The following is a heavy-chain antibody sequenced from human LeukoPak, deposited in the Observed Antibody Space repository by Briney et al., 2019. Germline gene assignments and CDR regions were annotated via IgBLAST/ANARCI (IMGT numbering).Heavy chain of an antibody. V-gene: IGHV3-21*01. CDR2: ISSSSSYI. J-gene: IGHJ6*02. D-gene: IGHD3-10*01. CDR3: AKFLLWFGELDYYYYGMDV. Sequence: GGSLRLSCAASGFTFSSYSMNWVRQAPGKGLEWVSSISSSSSYIYYADSVKGRFTISRDNSKNTLYLQMNSLRAEDTAVYYCAKFLLWFGELDYYYYGMDVWGQGTTVTVSS. CDR1: GFTFSSYS.